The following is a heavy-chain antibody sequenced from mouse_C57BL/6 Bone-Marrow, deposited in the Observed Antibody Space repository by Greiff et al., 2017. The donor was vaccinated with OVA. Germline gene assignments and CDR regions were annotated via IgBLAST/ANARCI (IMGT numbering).Heavy chain of an antibody. V-gene: IGHV1-26*01. CDR3: ARWGLLRYPARCAY. Sequence: EVQLQQSGPELVKPGASVKISCKASGYTFTDYYMNWVKQSHGKSLEWIGDINPNNGGTSYNQKFKGKATLTVDKSSSTAYMELRSLTSEDSAVYYCARWGLLRYPARCAYWGQGTLVTVSA. CDR1: GYTFTDYY. J-gene: IGHJ3*01. D-gene: IGHD1-1*01. CDR2: INPNNGGT.